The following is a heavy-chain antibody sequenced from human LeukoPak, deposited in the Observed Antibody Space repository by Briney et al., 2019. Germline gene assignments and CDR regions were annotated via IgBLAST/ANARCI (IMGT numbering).Heavy chain of an antibody. D-gene: IGHD6-19*01. Sequence: GGSLRLSCAASGFTFSTYNMNWVRQAPGKGLEWVSSISGSSSYIYYADSVKGRFSISRDNAKNSLYLQMNSLRAEDTAVYYCARDGGRGWTFDYWGQGTLVTVSS. V-gene: IGHV3-21*01. CDR2: ISGSSSYI. CDR3: ARDGGRGWTFDY. CDR1: GFTFSTYN. J-gene: IGHJ4*02.